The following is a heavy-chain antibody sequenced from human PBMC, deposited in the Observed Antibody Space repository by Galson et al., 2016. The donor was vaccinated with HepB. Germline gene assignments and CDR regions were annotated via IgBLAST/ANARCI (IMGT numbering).Heavy chain of an antibody. CDR1: GFNVRSNY. J-gene: IGHJ3*01. V-gene: IGHV4-39*01. Sequence: LRLSCAGSGFNVRSNYMNWVRQPPGKGLEWIGSIYYSGTTHYNPSLQSRVSISVDTSKNQFSLRLTSVSAADTAMYSCARQDRAGLVNFWGQGTMVTVSS. D-gene: IGHD6-19*01. CDR3: ARQDRAGLVNF. CDR2: IYYSGTT.